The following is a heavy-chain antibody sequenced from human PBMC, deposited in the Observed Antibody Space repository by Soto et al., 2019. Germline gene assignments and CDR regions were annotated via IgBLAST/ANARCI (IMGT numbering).Heavy chain of an antibody. Sequence: SVKVSCKASGYTFTSYAMHWVREAPGQRLEWMGWINAGNGNTKYSQKFQGRVTITRDTSASTAYMELSSLRSEDTAVYYCARNHYCSSTSCYYGPYYYGMDVWGQGTTVTVSS. CDR1: GYTFTSYA. V-gene: IGHV1-3*01. J-gene: IGHJ6*02. D-gene: IGHD2-2*01. CDR3: ARNHYCSSTSCYYGPYYYGMDV. CDR2: INAGNGNT.